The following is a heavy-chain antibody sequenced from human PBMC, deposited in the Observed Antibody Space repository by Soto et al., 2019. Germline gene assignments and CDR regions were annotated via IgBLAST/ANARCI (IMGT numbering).Heavy chain of an antibody. CDR2: IYYSGST. Sequence: PSETLSLTCTVSGGSVSSGSYYWSWIRQPPGKGLEWIGYIYYSGSTNYNPSLKSRVTISVDTSKNQFSLKLSSVTAADTAVYYCACEGAAAVYGTDVCSQGTTDTVSS. CDR3: ACEGAAAVYGTDV. CDR1: GGSVSSGSYY. J-gene: IGHJ6*02. V-gene: IGHV4-61*01. D-gene: IGHD6-13*01.